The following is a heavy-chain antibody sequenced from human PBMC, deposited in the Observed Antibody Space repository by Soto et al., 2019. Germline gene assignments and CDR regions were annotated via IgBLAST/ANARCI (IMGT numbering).Heavy chain of an antibody. CDR2: ISAYNGNT. J-gene: IGHJ6*03. V-gene: IGHV1-18*01. CDR1: GYTFTSYG. CDR3: ARANGDPALGYYYYYMDV. Sequence: ASVKASCKASGYTFTSYGISWVRQAPGQGLEWMGWISAYNGNTNYPQNLQGRVTMTTDTSTSTAYMELRSLRSDDTAVYYCARANGDPALGYYYYYMDVWGKGTTVTVSS. D-gene: IGHD4-17*01.